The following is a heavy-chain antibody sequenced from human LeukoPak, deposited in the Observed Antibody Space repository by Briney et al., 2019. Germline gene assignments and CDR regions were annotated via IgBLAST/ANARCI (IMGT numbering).Heavy chain of an antibody. D-gene: IGHD4-17*01. CDR2: ISSDGTYT. Sequence: PGVSLRLSCAASGFTFSSHLMHWVRQAPGKGLVWVSRISSDGTYTNYADSVRGRFTISRDNAKNTLYLQMNSLRAEDTAVYYCARGRYYLDNWGQGTLVTVSS. CDR3: ARGRYYLDN. CDR1: GFTFSSHL. J-gene: IGHJ4*02. V-gene: IGHV3-74*01.